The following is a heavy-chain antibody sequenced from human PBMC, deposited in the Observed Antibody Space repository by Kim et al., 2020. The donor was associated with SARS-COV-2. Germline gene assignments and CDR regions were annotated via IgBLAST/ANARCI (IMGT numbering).Heavy chain of an antibody. CDR3: ATSTYYYDSSGYPGGDAFDI. CDR1: GFTFSSYE. CDR2: ISSSGSTI. V-gene: IGHV3-48*03. Sequence: GGSLRLSCAASGFTFSSYEMNWVRQAPGKGLEWVSYISSSGSTIYYADSVKGRFTISRDNAKNSLYLQMNSLRAEDTAVYYCATSTYYYDSSGYPGGDAFDIWGQGTMVTVSS. D-gene: IGHD3-22*01. J-gene: IGHJ3*02.